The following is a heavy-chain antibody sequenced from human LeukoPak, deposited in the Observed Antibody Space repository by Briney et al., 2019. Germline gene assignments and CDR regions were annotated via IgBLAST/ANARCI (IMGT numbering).Heavy chain of an antibody. CDR3: AKIRDTAISLVYYYDMDV. J-gene: IGHJ6*02. D-gene: IGHD5-18*01. V-gene: IGHV3-30*02. CDR2: IRYDGSNK. Sequence: GGSLRLSCAASGFTFSSYGMHWVRQAPGKGLEWVAFIRYDGSNKYYADSVKGRFTISRDNSKNTLYLQMNSLRAEDTAVYYCAKIRDTAISLVYYYDMDVWGQGTTVTVSS. CDR1: GFTFSSYG.